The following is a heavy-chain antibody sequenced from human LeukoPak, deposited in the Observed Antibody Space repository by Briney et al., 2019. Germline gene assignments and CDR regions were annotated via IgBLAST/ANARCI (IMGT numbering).Heavy chain of an antibody. CDR1: GFAFSDSA. J-gene: IGHJ4*02. D-gene: IGHD3-10*01. V-gene: IGHV3-73*01. CDR2: IRSKANNYAT. CDR3: AKEFRQMTNFDY. Sequence: GGSLRLSCAASGFAFSDSAVHWARQAPGKGLEWVGRIRSKANNYATAYAASVRGRFTISRDDLKNTAYLQMNSLKAEDTAVYYCAKEFRQMTNFDYWGQGTPVTVSS.